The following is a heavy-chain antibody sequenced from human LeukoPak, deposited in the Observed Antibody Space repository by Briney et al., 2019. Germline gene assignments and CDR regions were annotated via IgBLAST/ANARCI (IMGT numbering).Heavy chain of an antibody. CDR3: AKDVGFVGVVTRLDYFDY. J-gene: IGHJ4*02. D-gene: IGHD3-3*01. Sequence: SCKASGYTFTSAGISGVRQAPGKGLEWVSAISGSGGSTYYADSVKGRFTISRDNSKNTLYLQMNSLRAEDTAVYYCAKDVGFVGVVTRLDYFDYWGQGTLVTVSS. CDR1: GYTFTSAG. V-gene: IGHV3-23*01. CDR2: ISGSGGST.